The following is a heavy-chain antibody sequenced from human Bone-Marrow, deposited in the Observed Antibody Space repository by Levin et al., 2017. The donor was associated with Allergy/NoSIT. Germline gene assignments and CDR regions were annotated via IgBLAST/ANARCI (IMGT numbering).Heavy chain of an antibody. Sequence: QTGGSLRLSCEASGFNFDNHGFNWVRQAPGKGLEWVAIIWYDGSNQHYADSVKGRFTISRDNAKKTVFLQMSSLRAEDTAVYFCARTDRVTMDSFDYWGQGTLVTVSS. J-gene: IGHJ4*02. V-gene: IGHV3-33*01. D-gene: IGHD3-10*01. CDR3: ARTDRVTMDSFDY. CDR1: GFNFDNHG. CDR2: IWYDGSNQ.